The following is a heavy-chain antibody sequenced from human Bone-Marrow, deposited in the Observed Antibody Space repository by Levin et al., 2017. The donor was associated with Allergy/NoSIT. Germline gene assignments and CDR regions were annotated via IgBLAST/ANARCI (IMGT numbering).Heavy chain of an antibody. CDR2: IYTTGST. CDR1: CGSISSGRYY. CDR3: ARDRLASLYYYSMDV. V-gene: IGHV4-61*02. Sequence: SQTLSLTCYVSCGSISSGRYYFTWVRQSAGKGLEWIGRIYTTGSTNYNPSLESRVTISRDTFKKEVYLTLSSVTAADTAVCYCARDRLASLYYYSMDVWGRGTTVIVSS. J-gene: IGHJ6*03.